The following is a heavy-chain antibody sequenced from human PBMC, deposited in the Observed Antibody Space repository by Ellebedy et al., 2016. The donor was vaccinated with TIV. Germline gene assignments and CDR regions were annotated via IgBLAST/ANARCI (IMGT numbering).Heavy chain of an antibody. V-gene: IGHV4-59*08. CDR2: IYYSGST. J-gene: IGHJ6*02. D-gene: IGHD3-10*01. CDR1: GGSISSYY. Sequence: MPSETLSLTCTVSGGSISSYYWSWIRQPPGKGLEWIGYIYYSGSTNYNPSLKSRVTISVDTSKNQFSLKLSSVTAADTAVYYCAGSYYGSVVDYGMDVWGQGTTVIVSS. CDR3: AGSYYGSVVDYGMDV.